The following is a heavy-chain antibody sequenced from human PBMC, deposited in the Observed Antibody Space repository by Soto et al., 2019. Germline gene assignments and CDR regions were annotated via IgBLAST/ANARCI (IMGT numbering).Heavy chain of an antibody. D-gene: IGHD2-15*01. CDR1: GGSISSSSYY. V-gene: IGHV4-39*01. J-gene: IGHJ6*02. CDR3: AIGGNPPYCYGMDV. Sequence: QLQLQESGPGLVKPSETLSLTCTVSGGSISSSSYYWGWIRQPPGKGLEWIGSIYYSGSTYYNPSLKSRVTISVDTSKNQCSLKLSSVTAADTAVYYCAIGGNPPYCYGMDVWGQGTTVTVSS. CDR2: IYYSGST.